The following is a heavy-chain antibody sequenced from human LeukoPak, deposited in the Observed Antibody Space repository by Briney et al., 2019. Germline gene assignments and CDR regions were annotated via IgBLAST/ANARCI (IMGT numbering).Heavy chain of an antibody. D-gene: IGHD2-15*01. CDR3: ASGYCSGGSCYDSLFQH. CDR1: GFTFSSYA. Sequence: GGSLRLSCAASGFTFSSYAMHWVRQAPGKGLEWVAVISYDGSNKYYADSVKGRFTISRDNPKNTLYLQMNSLRAEDTAVYYCASGYCSGGSCYDSLFQHWGQGTLVTVS. CDR2: ISYDGSNK. V-gene: IGHV3-30-3*01. J-gene: IGHJ1*01.